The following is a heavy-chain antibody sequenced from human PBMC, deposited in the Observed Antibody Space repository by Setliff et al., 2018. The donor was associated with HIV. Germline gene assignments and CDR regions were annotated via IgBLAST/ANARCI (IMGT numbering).Heavy chain of an antibody. J-gene: IGHJ4*02. V-gene: IGHV4-39*07. D-gene: IGHD6-19*01. CDR2: IYYSGSA. Sequence: SETLFLTCTVSRDSIRNGAYYWGWIRQPPGKGLEWIGSIYYSGSAYYNPSFKSRVTLSVDTSENQFSLRLSSVTAADTAVYFCARGGTVSADFDSWGQGTLVTVSS. CDR1: RDSIRNGAYY. CDR3: ARGGTVSADFDS.